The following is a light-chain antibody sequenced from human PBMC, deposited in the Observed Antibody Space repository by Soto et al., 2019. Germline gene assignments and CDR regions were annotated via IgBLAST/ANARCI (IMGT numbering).Light chain of an antibody. CDR2: EVS. CDR3: SSYTCSRTLV. V-gene: IGLV2-14*01. Sequence: QSVLTQPASVSGSPGQSITISCTGTSSDVGAYNYVSWYQQHPGKAPKLMIYEVSNRPSGVSHRFSGSKSDNTASLTISGLQTDDEADYYCSSYTCSRTLVFGTGTKVTVL. CDR1: SSDVGAYNY. J-gene: IGLJ1*01.